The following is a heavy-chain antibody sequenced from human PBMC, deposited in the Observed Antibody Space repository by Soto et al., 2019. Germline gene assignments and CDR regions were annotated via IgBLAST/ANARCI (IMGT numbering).Heavy chain of an antibody. CDR2: MSHSGGT. J-gene: IGHJ3*02. CDR1: GGSVSRGNYY. D-gene: IGHD1-1*01. CDR3: ARVEPGTATTVVDAFDI. Sequence: QVQLQQWGSGLLKPSETLSLTCAVYGGSVSRGNYYWSWIRQHPGKGMEWIGEMSHSGGTHFNPSLKSRVTISADMPKNQFSLKMSSVTATDTALYYCARVEPGTATTVVDAFDIWGPGTLVPVSS. V-gene: IGHV4-34*01.